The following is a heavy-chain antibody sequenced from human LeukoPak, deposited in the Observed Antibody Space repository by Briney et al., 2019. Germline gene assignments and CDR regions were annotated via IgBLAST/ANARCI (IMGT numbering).Heavy chain of an antibody. D-gene: IGHD4-17*01. CDR3: ARGGTVTTSDAFDI. CDR2: INHSGST. V-gene: IGHV4-34*01. CDR1: GGSFSGYY. J-gene: IGHJ3*02. Sequence: KPSETLSLTCAVYGGSFSGYYWSWIRQPPGKGLEWIGEINHSGSTNYNPSLKSRVTISVDTSKNQFSLKLSSVTAADTAVNYCARGGTVTTSDAFDIWGQGTMVTVSS.